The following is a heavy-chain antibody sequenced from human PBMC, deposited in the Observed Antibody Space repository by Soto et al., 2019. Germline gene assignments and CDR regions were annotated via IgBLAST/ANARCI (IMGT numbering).Heavy chain of an antibody. V-gene: IGHV1-58*02. CDR1: GSGFISSG. CDR2: IVVASGQT. CDR3: SADRPDIGVGWWV. Sequence: SVKVSCKASGSGFISSGIQWVRQAHGQRLEWIGWIVVASGQTNYAQNFRGRVAVTRDTSTATAYIELTGLTSEDTAVYFCSADRPDIGVGWWVWGQGTTVTVSS. J-gene: IGHJ6*02. D-gene: IGHD2-15*01.